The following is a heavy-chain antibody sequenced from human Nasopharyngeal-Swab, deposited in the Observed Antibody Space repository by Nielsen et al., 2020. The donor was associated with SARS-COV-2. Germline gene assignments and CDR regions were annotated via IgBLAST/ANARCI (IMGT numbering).Heavy chain of an antibody. Sequence: GESPKTSCAAPGFTFSNFVMNLVRQAPGRGPEWVCAISGADDSTKYADPVKGRLTITRDNSKNTLDLQMNSLRAEDTAMYYCAKDRDSGDGSGEYYHYYGMDVWGQGTSVTVS. CDR2: ISGADDST. J-gene: IGHJ6*02. V-gene: IGHV3-23*01. CDR3: AKDRDSGDGSGEYYHYYGMDV. D-gene: IGHD5-12*01. CDR1: GFTFSNFV.